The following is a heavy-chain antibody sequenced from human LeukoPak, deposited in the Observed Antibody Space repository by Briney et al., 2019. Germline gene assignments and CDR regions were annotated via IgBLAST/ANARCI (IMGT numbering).Heavy chain of an antibody. CDR1: AFTFSDYW. CDR3: AKEGYSGSQFDY. D-gene: IGHD1-26*01. Sequence: AGGSLRLSCVASAFTFSDYWMTWVRQAPGKGLEWVSGISSRGGSTYFADSVKGRFTISRDNSKNTLYVQMNSLRAEDTAVYYCAKEGYSGSQFDYWGQGTLVTVSS. V-gene: IGHV3-23*01. CDR2: ISSRGGST. J-gene: IGHJ4*02.